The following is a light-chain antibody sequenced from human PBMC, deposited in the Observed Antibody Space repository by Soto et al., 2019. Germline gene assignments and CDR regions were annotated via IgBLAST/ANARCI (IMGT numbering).Light chain of an antibody. CDR2: GAS. V-gene: IGKV3-20*01. CDR1: QSISSSY. J-gene: IGKJ1*01. Sequence: EIVLTQSPGTLSLSPGERATLSCRASQSISSSYLAWYQQKPGQAPRLLIYGASSRATGIPDRFSGSGSGTDFTLTIIRLEPEDFAVYYCQQYGSSRWTFGQGTRWIS. CDR3: QQYGSSRWT.